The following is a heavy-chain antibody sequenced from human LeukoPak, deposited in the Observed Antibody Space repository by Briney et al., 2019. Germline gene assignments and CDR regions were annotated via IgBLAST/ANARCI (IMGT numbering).Heavy chain of an antibody. V-gene: IGHV3-23*01. CDR1: GFTFSNYP. Sequence: GGSLRLSCAASGFTFSNYPMSWVRQAPGKGLDWVSAISDNGGTTQYADSVKGRFTISRDNSKNTLYLQMNSLRAEDTAVYYCAKAQGYSSGNYFDYWGQGTLVTVSS. J-gene: IGHJ4*02. CDR3: AKAQGYSSGNYFDY. D-gene: IGHD6-19*01. CDR2: ISDNGGTT.